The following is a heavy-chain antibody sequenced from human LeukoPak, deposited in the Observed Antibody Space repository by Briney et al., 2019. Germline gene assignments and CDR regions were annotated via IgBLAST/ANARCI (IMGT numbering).Heavy chain of an antibody. CDR1: GFTFYNFW. CDR3: ARGQQLFFF. CDR2: IKQDGSEG. V-gene: IGHV3-7*04. J-gene: IGHJ4*02. D-gene: IGHD4-11*01. Sequence: PGGSLRLSCAASGFTFYNFWMTWDRQAPGQGLEWVANIKQDGSEGYYVDSVKGRFTISRDNAKNSLYLQMNSLRAEDTAVYYCARGQQLFFFWGQGTLVTVSS.